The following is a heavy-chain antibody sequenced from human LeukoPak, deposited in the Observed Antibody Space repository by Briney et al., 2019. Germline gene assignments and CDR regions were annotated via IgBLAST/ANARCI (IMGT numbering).Heavy chain of an antibody. CDR2: ISSSGGT. CDR3: ARDLGSSSNDAFDI. CDR1: SGSLSSYY. Sequence: TCTVSSGSLSSYYWNWIRQPPGKGLEWVSYISSSGGTNYAQKFQGRVTMTRDTSISTAYMELSRLRSDDTAVYYCARDLGSSSNDAFDIWGQGTMVTVSS. D-gene: IGHD6-6*01. J-gene: IGHJ3*02. V-gene: IGHV1-2*02.